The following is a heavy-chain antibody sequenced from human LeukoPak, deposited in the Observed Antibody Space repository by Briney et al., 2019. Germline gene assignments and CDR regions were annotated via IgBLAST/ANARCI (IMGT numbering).Heavy chain of an antibody. CDR2: MNPNSGNT. CDR1: GYTFTNYD. Sequence: ASVKVSCKASGYTFTNYDINWVRQATGQGLEWMGWMNPNSGNTGFAQKFQGRVTMTRNTSVSTAYMELSSLRSEDTAVYYCARRLAAAGYLPDYWGQRTLVTVSS. D-gene: IGHD6-13*01. CDR3: ARRLAAAGYLPDY. J-gene: IGHJ4*02. V-gene: IGHV1-8*01.